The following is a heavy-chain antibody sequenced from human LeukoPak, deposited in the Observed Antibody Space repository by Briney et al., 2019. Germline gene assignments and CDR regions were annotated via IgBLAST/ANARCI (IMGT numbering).Heavy chain of an antibody. J-gene: IGHJ5*02. CDR2: ISSSSSTI. V-gene: IGHV3-48*01. CDR3: ARISVVVVPAAGRWFDP. CDR1: GFTFSSYS. Sequence: GGSLRLSCAASGFTFSSYSMNWVRQDPGKGLEWVSYISSSSSTIYYADSVKGRFTISRDNAKNSLYLQMNSLRAEDTAVYYCARISVVVVPAAGRWFDPWGQGTLVTVSS. D-gene: IGHD2-2*01.